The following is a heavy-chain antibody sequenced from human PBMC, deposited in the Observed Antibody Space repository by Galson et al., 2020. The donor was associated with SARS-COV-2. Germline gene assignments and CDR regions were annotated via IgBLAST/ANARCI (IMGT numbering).Heavy chain of an antibody. CDR1: GGSFSGYY. J-gene: IGHJ3*02. CDR2: INHSGST. V-gene: IGHV4-34*01. D-gene: IGHD2-2*01. CDR3: ARGVLWGAIVVVPAADAFDI. Sequence: SEPLSLTCAVYGGSFSGYYWSWIRQPPGKGLEWIGEINHSGSTNYNPSLKSRVTISVDTSKNQFSLKLSSVTAADTAVYYCARGVLWGAIVVVPAADAFDIWGQGTMVTVSS.